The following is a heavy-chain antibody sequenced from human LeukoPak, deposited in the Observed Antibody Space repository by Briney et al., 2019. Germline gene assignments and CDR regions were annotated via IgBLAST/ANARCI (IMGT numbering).Heavy chain of an antibody. CDR3: ASSLYSSGWSTKGYFDY. D-gene: IGHD6-19*01. CDR2: ISSSSSYI. CDR1: GFTFSSYA. Sequence: GGSLRLSCAASGFTFSSYAMSWVRQAPGKGLEWVSSISSSSSYIYYADSVKGRFTISRDNAKNSLYLQMNSLRAEDTAVYYCASSLYSSGWSTKGYFDYWGQGTLVTVSS. V-gene: IGHV3-21*01. J-gene: IGHJ4*02.